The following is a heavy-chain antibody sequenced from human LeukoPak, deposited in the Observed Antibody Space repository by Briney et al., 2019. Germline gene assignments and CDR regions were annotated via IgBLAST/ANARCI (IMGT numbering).Heavy chain of an antibody. CDR1: GFSLSTSGVA. J-gene: IGHJ5*02. V-gene: IGHV2-5*02. CDR3: AHRKVDTPMGP. Sequence: SGPTLVNPTQTLTLTFTFSGFSLSTSGVAVGWIRQPPGKALEWLAYIYWDDDKRYSPAPKSRLTITKYTYKNQVVLTVTNMDPVDTGTYYCAHRKVDTPMGPWGQGILVTVSS. D-gene: IGHD5-18*01. CDR2: IYWDDDK.